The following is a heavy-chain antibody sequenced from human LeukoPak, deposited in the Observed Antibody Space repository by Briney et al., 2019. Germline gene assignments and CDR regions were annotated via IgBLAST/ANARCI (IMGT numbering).Heavy chain of an antibody. CDR2: INHSGST. J-gene: IGHJ4*02. CDR3: ARGIRYCSSTSRSRAYYFDY. CDR1: GGSFSGYY. V-gene: IGHV4-34*01. D-gene: IGHD2-2*01. Sequence: SETLSLTCAVYGGSFSGYYWSWIRQPPGKGLEWIGEINHSGSTNYNPSLKSRVTISVDTSKNQFSLKLSSVTAADTAVYYCARGIRYCSSTSRSRAYYFDYWGQGTLVTVSS.